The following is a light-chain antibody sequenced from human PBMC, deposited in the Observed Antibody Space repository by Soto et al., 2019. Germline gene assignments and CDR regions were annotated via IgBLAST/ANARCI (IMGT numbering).Light chain of an antibody. CDR3: QQYGSSPYT. V-gene: IGKV3-20*01. Sequence: EIVLTQSPGTLSLSPGERATLSCRASQSFTSTYLAWFQQKPGQAPRLLIYGVSSRATGIPDRFSGSGSGTDFTLAISRLEPEDFAVYYCQQYGSSPYTFGQGTKLEIK. J-gene: IGKJ2*01. CDR2: GVS. CDR1: QSFTSTY.